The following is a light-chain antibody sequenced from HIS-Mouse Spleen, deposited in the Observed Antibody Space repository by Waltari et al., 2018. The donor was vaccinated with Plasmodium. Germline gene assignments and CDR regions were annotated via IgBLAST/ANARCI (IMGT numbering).Light chain of an antibody. CDR1: QRVSSN. J-gene: IGKJ3*01. CDR3: QQYKNWSFT. V-gene: IGKV3-15*01. CDR2: GAS. Sequence: EIVMTQSPATLSVSPGERATLSCRASQRVSSNLAWYQQKPGQDPRLLIYGASTRATGIPARVRGSGSGTEFTLTISSLQSEDFAVYYCQQYKNWSFTFGPGTKVDIK.